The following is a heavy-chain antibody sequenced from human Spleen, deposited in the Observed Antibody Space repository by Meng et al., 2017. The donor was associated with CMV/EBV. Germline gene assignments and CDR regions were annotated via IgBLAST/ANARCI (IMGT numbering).Heavy chain of an antibody. CDR2: INWNGYST. V-gene: IGHV3-20*04. Sequence: GESLKISCAASGFTFDDYGMSWVRQAPGKGLEWVSGINWNGYSTGYADSVKGRFTISRDNAKNSLNLQMSGLRAEDTAFYYCARDQRDGSSWTEYWGQGTLVTVSS. J-gene: IGHJ4*02. CDR3: ARDQRDGSSWTEY. D-gene: IGHD3-22*01. CDR1: GFTFDDYG.